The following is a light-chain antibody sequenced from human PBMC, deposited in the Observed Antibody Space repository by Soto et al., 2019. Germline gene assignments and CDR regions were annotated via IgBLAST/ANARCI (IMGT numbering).Light chain of an antibody. J-gene: IGKJ2*01. CDR1: QSISSW. CDR3: QQYNSYSYT. Sequence: DIQMTQSPSTLSASVGDRVTITCRASQSISSWLAWYQHKPGKAPKLLIYDASSLESGVPSRFSGSGSGTEFTLPSSSLQPDDFATYYCQQYNSYSYTFGQGTKLEIK. V-gene: IGKV1-5*01. CDR2: DAS.